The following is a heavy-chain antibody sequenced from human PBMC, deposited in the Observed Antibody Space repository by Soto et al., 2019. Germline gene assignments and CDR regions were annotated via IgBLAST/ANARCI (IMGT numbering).Heavy chain of an antibody. Sequence: EVHLAESGGGLVQPGGSLRVSCTASGFTFRNYWMTWVRQAPGKGLEWVANINQNEGEKYYVDSVKGRFTISRDNAYNSLYLEMDNLRVGDSAVYFCARGRPPSSGGNFDSWGQGTLVSVSS. CDR3: ARGRPPSSGGNFDS. CDR2: INQNEGEK. V-gene: IGHV3-7*01. D-gene: IGHD3-10*01. J-gene: IGHJ4*02. CDR1: GFTFRNYW.